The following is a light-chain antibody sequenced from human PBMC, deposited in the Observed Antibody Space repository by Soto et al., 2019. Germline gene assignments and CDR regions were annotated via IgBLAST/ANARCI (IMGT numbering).Light chain of an antibody. CDR2: DAS. V-gene: IGKV3-20*01. CDR1: QSVSSSS. CDR3: QQYGGSPRT. Sequence: EIVMTQSPVTLSVPPGERATLSCRASQSVSSSSLAWYQQKRGQAPRLLIHDASSRATGIPDCFSGSGSGTDSTPTISRLDPEDSAVYYCQQYGGSPRTFGQGTKVDIK. J-gene: IGKJ1*01.